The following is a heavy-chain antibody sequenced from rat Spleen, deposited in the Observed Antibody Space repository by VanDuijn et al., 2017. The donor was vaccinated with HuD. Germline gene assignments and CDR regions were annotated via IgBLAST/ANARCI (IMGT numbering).Heavy chain of an antibody. CDR2: ISYDGSST. CDR3: AKDRDGGYAFAY. D-gene: IGHD1-11*01. J-gene: IGHJ2*01. V-gene: IGHV5-7*01. CDR1: GFTFSDYN. Sequence: EVQLVESGGGLVQPGRSLKLSCAASGFTFSDYNMAWVRQAPKKGLEWVATISYDGSSTYYRDSVKGRFTISRDNAQNTVYLQMNSLRSEDTATYYCAKDRDGGYAFAYWGQGVMVTVSS.